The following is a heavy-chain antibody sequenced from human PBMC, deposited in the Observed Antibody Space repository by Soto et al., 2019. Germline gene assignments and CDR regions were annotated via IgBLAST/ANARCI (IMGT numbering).Heavy chain of an antibody. J-gene: IGHJ6*02. Sequence: SETLSLTCAVSGGSISSGGYSWSWIRQPPGKGLEWIGYIYHSGSTYYNPSLKSRVTIPVDRSKNQFSLKLSSVTAADTAVYYCARGRGSSSNDYYYYGMDVWGQGTTVTVSS. CDR3: ARGRGSSSNDYYYYGMDV. CDR1: GGSISSGGYS. V-gene: IGHV4-30-2*01. D-gene: IGHD6-6*01. CDR2: IYHSGST.